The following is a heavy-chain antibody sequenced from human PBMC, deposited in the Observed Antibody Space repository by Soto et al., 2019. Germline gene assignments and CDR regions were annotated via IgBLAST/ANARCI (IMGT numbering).Heavy chain of an antibody. V-gene: IGHV3-30-3*01. CDR3: ARDXWSXXXTRDRWDW. CDR1: GFTVSNYA. CDR2: ISYDGSNR. J-gene: IGHJ4*02. Sequence: QVQLVESGGGVVQPGRSLRLSCAASGFTVSNYAMHWIRQAPGKGLEWVAVISYDGSNRQYADSVKGRFTISRDNFEXXXXLXMXXXXXXXXXXXYCARDXWSXXXTRDRWDWWGQGTLVTVSS. D-gene: IGHD2-8*02.